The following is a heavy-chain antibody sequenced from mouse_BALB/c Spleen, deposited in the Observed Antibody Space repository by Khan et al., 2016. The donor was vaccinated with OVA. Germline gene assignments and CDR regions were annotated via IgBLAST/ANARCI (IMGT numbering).Heavy chain of an antibody. J-gene: IGHJ3*01. CDR3: ARDYWLTY. CDR2: ISSGGST. Sequence: EVELVESGGGLVKPGGSLKLSCAASGFTFSNYAMSWVRQTPEKRLEWVASISSGGSTYYPDSVKGRFTISRDNDRNILYLQMSSLRSEDTAMYYRARDYWLTYWGQGTLVTVSA. V-gene: IGHV5-6-5*01. CDR1: GFTFSNYA.